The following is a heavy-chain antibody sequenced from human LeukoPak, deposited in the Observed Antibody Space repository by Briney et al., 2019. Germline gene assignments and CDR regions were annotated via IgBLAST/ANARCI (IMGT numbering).Heavy chain of an antibody. D-gene: IGHD6-13*01. J-gene: IGHJ4*02. CDR1: GGSISSSSYY. CDR2: IYYSGST. CDR3: ARNWYGSSWSEQIYYFDY. V-gene: IGHV4-39*07. Sequence: PSETLSLTCTVSGGSISSSSYYWGWIRQPPGKGLEWIGSIYYSGSTNYNPSLKSRVTISVDTSKNQFSLKLSSVTAADTAVYYCARNWYGSSWSEQIYYFDYWGQGTLVTVSS.